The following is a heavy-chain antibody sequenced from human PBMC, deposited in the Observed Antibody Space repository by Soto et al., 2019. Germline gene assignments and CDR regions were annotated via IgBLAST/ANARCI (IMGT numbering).Heavy chain of an antibody. D-gene: IGHD2-8*02. V-gene: IGHV3-30*18. CDR2: ISYDGSNK. CDR3: AKSGLTGFYYYYYMDV. CDR1: GFTFSSYG. J-gene: IGHJ6*03. Sequence: QVQLVESGGGVVQPGRSLRLSCAASGFTFSSYGMHWVRQAPGKGLEWVAVISYDGSNKYYADSVKGRFTISRDNSKNTLYLQMNSLRAEDTAVYYCAKSGLTGFYYYYYMDVWGKGTTVTVSS.